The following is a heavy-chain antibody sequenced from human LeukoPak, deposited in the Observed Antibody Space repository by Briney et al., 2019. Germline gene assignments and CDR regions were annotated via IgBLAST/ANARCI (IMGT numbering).Heavy chain of an antibody. D-gene: IGHD3-9*01. CDR2: IYSRGST. CDR1: GGSINTYY. J-gene: IGHJ4*02. V-gene: IGHV4-59*01. CDR3: ARGFDDYDVLLGYEY. Sequence: PSETLSLTCTVSGGSINTYYWGWIRQTPGKGLEWIGYIYSRGSTSYNPSLKSRVTISVDTSKNQFSLKLTSVTAADTAVYYCARGFDDYDVLLGYEYWGQGILVTVSS.